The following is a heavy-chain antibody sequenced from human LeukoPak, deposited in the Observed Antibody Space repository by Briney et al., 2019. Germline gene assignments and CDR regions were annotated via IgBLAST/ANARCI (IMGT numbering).Heavy chain of an antibody. CDR1: GYTFTGYY. Sequence: ASVKVSCKASGYTFTGYYMHWVRQAPGQGLEWMGWINPNSGGTNYAQKFQGRVTMTRDTSISTAYMELSRLRSDDTAVYYCARDRRVDCSSTSCPTGAWFDPWGQGTLVTVSS. V-gene: IGHV1-2*02. D-gene: IGHD2-2*01. CDR3: ARDRRVDCSSTSCPTGAWFDP. J-gene: IGHJ5*02. CDR2: INPNSGGT.